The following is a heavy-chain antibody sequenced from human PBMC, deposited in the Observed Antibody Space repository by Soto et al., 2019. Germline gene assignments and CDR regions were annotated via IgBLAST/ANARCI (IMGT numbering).Heavy chain of an antibody. D-gene: IGHD2-15*01. CDR2: ISDSNRNI. Sequence: GGSLRLSCAASGFTFRNYSMHWVRRAPGKGLEWVADISDSNRNINYADSVKGRFIISRDNAKKSLYLQMHSLRDEDTAVYYGEREGWYLLQNGMDVWGQGTTVTVSS. CDR1: GFTFRNYS. CDR3: EREGWYLLQNGMDV. J-gene: IGHJ6*02. V-gene: IGHV3-48*02.